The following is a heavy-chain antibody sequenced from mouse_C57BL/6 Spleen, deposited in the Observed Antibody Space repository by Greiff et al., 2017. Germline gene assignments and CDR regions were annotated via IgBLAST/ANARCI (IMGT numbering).Heavy chain of an antibody. V-gene: IGHV1-81*01. CDR1: GYTFTSYG. CDR2: IYPRSGNT. D-gene: IGHD3-1*01. CDR3: ARSGLQDYAMDY. J-gene: IGHJ4*01. Sequence: QVQLKESGAELARPGASVKLSCKASGYTFTSYGISWVKQRTGQGLEWIGEIYPRSGNTYYNEKFKGKATLTADKSSSTAYMELRSLTSEDSAVYFCARSGLQDYAMDYWGQGTSVTVSS.